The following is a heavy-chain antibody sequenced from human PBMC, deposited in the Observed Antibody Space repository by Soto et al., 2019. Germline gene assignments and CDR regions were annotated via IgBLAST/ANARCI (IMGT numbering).Heavy chain of an antibody. CDR1: GFSLNTGGVG. CDR2: IYWDDDK. Sequence: QITLKESGPPLVKPTQTLTLTCTFSGFSLNTGGVGVGWSRQPPGKALEWLALIYWDDDKRYSPSLKKRLTITKDTSKNQVVLIMTDMDPVDTATYYCAHSPQPSQNAFDIWGQGTMVTVSS. CDR3: AHSPQPSQNAFDI. J-gene: IGHJ3*02. V-gene: IGHV2-5*02.